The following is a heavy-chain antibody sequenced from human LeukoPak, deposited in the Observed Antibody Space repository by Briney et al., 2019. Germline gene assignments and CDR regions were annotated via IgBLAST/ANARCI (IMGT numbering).Heavy chain of an antibody. CDR1: GGSISSYY. D-gene: IGHD3-9*01. CDR2: INHSGST. Sequence: SETLSLTCTVSGGSISSYYWSWVRQAPGKGLEWIGEINHSGSTNYNPSLKSRVTISVDTSKNQFSLKLSSVTAADTAVYYCARQWGVLRYFDWLSLQYGWFDPWGQGTLVTVSS. V-gene: IGHV4-34*01. CDR3: ARQWGVLRYFDWLSLQYGWFDP. J-gene: IGHJ5*02.